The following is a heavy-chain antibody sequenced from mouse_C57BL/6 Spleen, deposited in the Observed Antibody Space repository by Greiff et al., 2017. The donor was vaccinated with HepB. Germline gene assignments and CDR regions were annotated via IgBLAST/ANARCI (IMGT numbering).Heavy chain of an antibody. D-gene: IGHD1-1*01. CDR2: IYPGDGDT. V-gene: IGHV1-82*01. CDR3: ARECLFSV. J-gene: IGHJ1*03. CDR1: GYAFSSSW. Sequence: VQLQQSGPELVKPGASVKISCKASGYAFSSSWMNWVKQRPGKGLEWIGRIYPGDGDTNYNGKFKGKATLTADKSSSTAYMQLSSLTSEDSAVYFCARECLFSVWGTGTTVTVSS.